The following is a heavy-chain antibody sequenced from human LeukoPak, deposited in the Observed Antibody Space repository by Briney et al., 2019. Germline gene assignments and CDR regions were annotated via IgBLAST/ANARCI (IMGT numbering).Heavy chain of an antibody. D-gene: IGHD6-19*01. CDR2: INSDGSST. CDR3: ARDRRVAGTGPFDY. Sequence: PGGSLRLSCAASGFTFDDYAMHWVRQAPGKGLVWVSRINSDGSSTSYADSVKGRFTISRDNAKNTLYLQMNSLRAEDTAVYYCARDRRVAGTGPFDYWGQGTLVTVSS. J-gene: IGHJ4*02. V-gene: IGHV3-74*01. CDR1: GFTFDDYA.